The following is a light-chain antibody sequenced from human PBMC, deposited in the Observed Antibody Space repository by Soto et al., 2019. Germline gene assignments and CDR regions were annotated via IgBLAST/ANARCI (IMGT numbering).Light chain of an antibody. CDR1: QSVSSSSY. Sequence: EIVLTQSPGTLSLSPGERATLSCRASQSVSSSSYLAWYQQKRGQAPRLLIYGASNRATGIPDRFSGSGSGTDFTLTISRLEPEDFAVYYCQQYGSSSPVFTFGPGTKVDSK. CDR2: GAS. J-gene: IGKJ3*01. CDR3: QQYGSSSPVFT. V-gene: IGKV3-20*01.